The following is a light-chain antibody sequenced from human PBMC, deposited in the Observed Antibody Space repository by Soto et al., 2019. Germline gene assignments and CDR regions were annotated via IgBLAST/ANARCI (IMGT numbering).Light chain of an antibody. CDR3: ASWDDNLNGWV. J-gene: IGLJ3*02. CDR2: RND. V-gene: IGLV1-44*01. CDR1: TSNIGSNA. Sequence: QLVLTQPPSASGTPGHRVTISCSGSTSNIGSNAVNWYQQFPGTAPKLLIFRNDQRPSGVPDRFSGSRSGTSVSLAISGLQSEDEADYYCASWDDNLNGWVFGGGTKLTVL.